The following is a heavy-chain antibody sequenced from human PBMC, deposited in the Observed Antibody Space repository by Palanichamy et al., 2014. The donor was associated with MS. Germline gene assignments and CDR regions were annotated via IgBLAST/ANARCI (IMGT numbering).Heavy chain of an antibody. D-gene: IGHD2-15*01. J-gene: IGHJ4*02. Sequence: EVQLVESGGGLVKPGGSLRLSCAASGFSFSGYTMNWVRQAPGKGLEWVSSISSSTSYIYYADSVKGRFTISRDNAKNSLYLQMNSLRAEDTAVYYCARERYCSGAICYLPFQYWGQGTLVTVSA. CDR2: ISSSTSYI. CDR3: ARERYCSGAICYLPFQY. V-gene: IGHV3-21*01. CDR1: GFSFSGYT.